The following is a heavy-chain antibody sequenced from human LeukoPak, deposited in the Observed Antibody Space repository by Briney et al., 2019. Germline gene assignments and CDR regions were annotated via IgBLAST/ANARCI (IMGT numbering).Heavy chain of an antibody. Sequence: MSSETLSLTCTVSGGPISSSPYYWGWIRQPPGKGLEWIGSISYSGSTFYNPSLKSRLTISVDTSKNQFSLKLSSLTAADTAVFYCARLSPYLGSGSSAFPDDFWGQGTLVTVSS. V-gene: IGHV4-39*01. J-gene: IGHJ4*02. D-gene: IGHD3-10*01. CDR2: ISYSGST. CDR3: ARLSPYLGSGSSAFPDDF. CDR1: GGPISSSPYY.